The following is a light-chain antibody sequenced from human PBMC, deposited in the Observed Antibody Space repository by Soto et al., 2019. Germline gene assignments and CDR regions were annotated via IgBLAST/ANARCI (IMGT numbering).Light chain of an antibody. CDR1: SSDVGGYNY. V-gene: IGLV2-14*01. J-gene: IGLJ1*01. Sequence: QSVLPQPASVSGSPGQSITISCTGTSSDVGGYNYVSWYQQNPGKAPKLLIYDVTKRPSGVSNRFSGSKSGNTASLTISGLQAEDEADYYCSSYTSSSTYVFGTGTKVTV. CDR3: SSYTSSSTYV. CDR2: DVT.